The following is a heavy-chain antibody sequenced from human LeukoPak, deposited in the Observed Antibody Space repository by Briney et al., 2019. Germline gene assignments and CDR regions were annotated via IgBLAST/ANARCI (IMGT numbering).Heavy chain of an antibody. V-gene: IGHV1-24*01. CDR2: FDPEDGET. CDR1: GYTLTELS. Sequence: ASVKVSCKVSGYTLTELSMHWVRQAPGKGLEWMGGFDPEDGETIYAQKFQGRVTMTEDTSTDTAYMELSSLRSEDTAVYYCATLSAMVVVVITTDAFDIWGQGTMVTVPS. CDR3: ATLSAMVVVVITTDAFDI. D-gene: IGHD3-22*01. J-gene: IGHJ3*02.